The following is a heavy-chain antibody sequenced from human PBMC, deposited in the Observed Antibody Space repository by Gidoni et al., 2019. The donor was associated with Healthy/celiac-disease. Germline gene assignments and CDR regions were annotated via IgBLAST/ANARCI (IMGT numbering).Heavy chain of an antibody. CDR1: GFTFDDYA. V-gene: IGHV3-9*01. CDR2: ISWNSGSI. Sequence: EVQLVESGGGLVQPGRSLRLSCAASGFTFDDYAMHWVRQAPGKGLEWFSGISWNSGSIGYADSVKGRFTISRDNAKNSLYLQMNSLRAEDTALYYCAKDKEATINYYFDYWGQGTLVTVSS. D-gene: IGHD5-12*01. J-gene: IGHJ4*02. CDR3: AKDKEATINYYFDY.